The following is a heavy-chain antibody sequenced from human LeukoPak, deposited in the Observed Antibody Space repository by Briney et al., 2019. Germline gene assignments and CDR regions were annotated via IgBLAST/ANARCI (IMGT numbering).Heavy chain of an antibody. J-gene: IGHJ3*01. Sequence: SETLSLTCAVYGGSFSGYYWSWIRQPPGKGLEWIGEINHSGSTNYNPSLKSRVTVSVDTSKNQFSLKLSSVTAADTAVYYCARPSPPLVTWGQGTMVTVSS. V-gene: IGHV4-34*01. CDR1: GGSFSGYY. CDR3: ARPSPPLVT. CDR2: INHSGST. D-gene: IGHD2-15*01.